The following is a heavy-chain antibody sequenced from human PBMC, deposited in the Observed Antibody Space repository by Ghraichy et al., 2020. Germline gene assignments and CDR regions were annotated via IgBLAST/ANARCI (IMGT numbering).Heavy chain of an antibody. D-gene: IGHD1-1*01. CDR2: INHSGST. J-gene: IGHJ5*02. Sequence: SETLSLTCAVYGGSFSGYYWSWIRQPPGKGLEWIGEINHSGSTNYNPSLKSRVTISVDTSKNQFSLKLSSVTAADTAVYYCARGTIIQKYNWFDPWGQGTLVTVSS. CDR1: GGSFSGYY. V-gene: IGHV4-34*01. CDR3: ARGTIIQKYNWFDP.